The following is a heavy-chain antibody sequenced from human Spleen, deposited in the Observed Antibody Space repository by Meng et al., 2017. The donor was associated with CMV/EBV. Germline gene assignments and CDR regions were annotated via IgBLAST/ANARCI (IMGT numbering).Heavy chain of an antibody. J-gene: IGHJ4*02. D-gene: IGHD3-3*01. V-gene: IGHV3-7*02. CDR3: ARRPLDFWSGYSEYYFDY. Sequence: VQLVESGGGWVQPGGSLRLSCAASGFTFSSYWMSWVRQAPGKGLEWVANIKQDGSEKYYVDSVKGRFTISRDNAKNSLYLQMNSLRAEDTAVYYCARRPLDFWSGYSEYYFDYWGQGTLVTVSS. CDR2: IKQDGSEK. CDR1: GFTFSSYW.